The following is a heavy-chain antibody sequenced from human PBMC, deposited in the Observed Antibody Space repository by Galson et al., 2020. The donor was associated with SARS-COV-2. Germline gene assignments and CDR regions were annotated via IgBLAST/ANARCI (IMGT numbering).Heavy chain of an antibody. J-gene: IGHJ6*01. CDR1: GFTFSTYP. Sequence: TGGSLRLSCSASGFTFSTYPMHWVRQAPGKGLEYVSAISSNGGNTYHANSVKGRFTISRDNSKNTLYLQMSTLRPEDTAVYYCVRNVVPAATLDYDGLDVWGEGSTV. CDR2: ISSNGGNT. D-gene: IGHD2-2*01. V-gene: IGHV3-64D*08. CDR3: VRNVVPAATLDYDGLDV.